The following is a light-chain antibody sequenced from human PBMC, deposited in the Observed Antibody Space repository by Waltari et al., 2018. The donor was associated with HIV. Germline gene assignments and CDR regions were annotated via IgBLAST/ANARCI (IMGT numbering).Light chain of an antibody. CDR3: QQYSTWPLT. V-gene: IGKV3-15*01. CDR1: RSVGSS. CDR2: GAS. Sequence: EVVMTQSPATLLESPGKTANLSCRASRSVGSSLAWYQQKPGRGPRLLIYGASSRASDVPPTFSCSGAGTDFSLSISSLRSDDVGIYYCQQYSTWPLTFGRGTTVEIK. J-gene: IGKJ1*01.